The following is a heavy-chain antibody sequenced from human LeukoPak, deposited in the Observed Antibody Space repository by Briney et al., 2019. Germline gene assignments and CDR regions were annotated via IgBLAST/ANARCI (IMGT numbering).Heavy chain of an antibody. CDR2: ISGSGGST. CDR1: GFTFSSYA. J-gene: IGHJ3*02. D-gene: IGHD3-22*01. V-gene: IGHV3-23*01. Sequence: PGGSLRLSCAASGFTFSSYAMSWVRQAPGKGLEWVSAISGSGGSTYYADYVKGRFTISRDNSKNTLYLQMNSLRDEDTAVYYCAKGLYYYDSSGPEAAFDIWGQGTMVTVSS. CDR3: AKGLYYYDSSGPEAAFDI.